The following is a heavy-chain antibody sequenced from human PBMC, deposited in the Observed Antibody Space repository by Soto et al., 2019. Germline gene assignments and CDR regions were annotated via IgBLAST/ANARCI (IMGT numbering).Heavy chain of an antibody. J-gene: IGHJ6*02. Sequence: VASVKVSCKASGYTFTSYGISWVRQAPGQRLEWKGRINAGNGKKKNSKKDQGRVTITSDTSASTGFMELSSLRSEDTAVYYCASDWQGEAGGTTYYYGMDVWGQGTTVTVSS. D-gene: IGHD3-10*01. CDR1: GYTFTSYG. V-gene: IGHV1-3*01. CDR3: ASDWQGEAGGTTYYYGMDV. CDR2: INAGNGKK.